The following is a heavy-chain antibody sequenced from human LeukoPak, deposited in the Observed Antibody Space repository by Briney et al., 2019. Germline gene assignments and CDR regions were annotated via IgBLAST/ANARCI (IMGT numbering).Heavy chain of an antibody. D-gene: IGHD1-26*01. CDR1: GFTFSRYW. J-gene: IGHJ4*02. V-gene: IGHV3-21*01. CDR3: AGEGYSGNYLVS. Sequence: GGSLRLSCAASGFTFSRYWMNWVRQAPGKGLEWVSSISSSSSYIYYADSVKGRFTISRDNAKNSLYLQMNSLRAEDTAVYYCAGEGYSGNYLVSWGQGTLVTVSS. CDR2: ISSSSSYI.